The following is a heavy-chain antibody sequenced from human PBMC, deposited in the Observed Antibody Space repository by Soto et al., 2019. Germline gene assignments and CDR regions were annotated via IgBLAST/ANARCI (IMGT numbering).Heavy chain of an antibody. CDR3: PSADGYRSDGTGYLGPH. CDR1: GFTFSSYW. D-gene: IGHD3-9*01. J-gene: IGHJ4*02. V-gene: IGHV3-74*01. Sequence: EVQLVESGGGLVQPGESLTLSCAASGFTFSSYWMHWVRQAPGKGLVWVSRIKSDGSGTYYADSVKGRLTISRDNAKTPLYLQMNRLRVEDTAVYFSPSADGYRSDGTGYLGPHWRQGTLVTVSS. CDR2: IKSDGSGT.